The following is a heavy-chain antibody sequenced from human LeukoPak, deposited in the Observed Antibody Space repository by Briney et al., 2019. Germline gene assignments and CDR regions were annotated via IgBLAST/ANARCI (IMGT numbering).Heavy chain of an antibody. V-gene: IGHV4-4*07. CDR1: GVSISSYY. CDR3: AREESSSKPYWFDP. Sequence: SETLSLTCTVSGVSISSYYWSWIRQSAGKGLEWIGRIHTSGSTYYNPSLKSRVTISVDTSKNQFSLKLSSVTAADTAVYYCAREESSSKPYWFDPWGQGTLVTVSS. J-gene: IGHJ5*02. CDR2: IHTSGST. D-gene: IGHD6-6*01.